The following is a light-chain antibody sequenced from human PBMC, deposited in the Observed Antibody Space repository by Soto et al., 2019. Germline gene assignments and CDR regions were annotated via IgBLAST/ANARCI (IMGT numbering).Light chain of an antibody. V-gene: IGLV4-60*02. CDR1: SGHSTYI. CDR2: IERTGSY. CDR3: ETWDSNTRV. J-gene: IGLJ3*02. Sequence: QSVLTQSSSASASLGSSVKLTCTLSSGHSTYIIAWHQQRPGKAPRYLMKIERTGSYNKGSGVPDRFSGSSSGADRYLTISNLQFEDEADYYCETWDSNTRVFGGGTKVTVL.